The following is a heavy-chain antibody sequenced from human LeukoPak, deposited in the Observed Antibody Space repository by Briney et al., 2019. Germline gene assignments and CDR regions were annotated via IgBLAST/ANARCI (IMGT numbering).Heavy chain of an antibody. CDR2: LSYDGSNR. J-gene: IGHJ4*02. V-gene: IGHV3-30*18. CDR1: GFTFSSLG. Sequence: GGSLRLSCAASGFTFSSLGMHWVRQAPGKGLEWVAVLSYDGSNRYYADSVKGRFTISRDNSKNTLYLQMNSLRAEDTAVYYCAKDASTVTLHADYWGQGTLVTVSS. CDR3: AKDASTVTLHADY. D-gene: IGHD4-17*01.